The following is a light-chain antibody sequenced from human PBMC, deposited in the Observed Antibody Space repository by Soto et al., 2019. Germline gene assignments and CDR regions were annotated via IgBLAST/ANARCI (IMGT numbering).Light chain of an antibody. V-gene: IGKV3-20*01. Sequence: ELVLTPSPGTLCRAPGEKERVSGKASQSVSNNYLAWYQQKPGQAPRLLIYGASNSATGIPDRFSGSGSGTDFPLTTSSLEPEDFPVYYRQQYGSSGTFGQGTKVDTK. CDR2: GAS. J-gene: IGKJ1*01. CDR3: QQYGSSGT. CDR1: QSVSNNY.